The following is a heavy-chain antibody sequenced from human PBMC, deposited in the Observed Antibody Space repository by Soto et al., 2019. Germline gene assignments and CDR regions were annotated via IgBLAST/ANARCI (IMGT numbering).Heavy chain of an antibody. CDR2: LSGSGTST. Sequence: EVQLLESGGGLVQPGGSLRLSCVASGFTFSDYAMTWVRQAPGKGLEWVSGLSGSGTSTYYADSVKGRFTISRDNSRDTLFLQMNSLTADDTAVYYCAKATTNGGWFNPFDSWGQGALVTVSS. J-gene: IGHJ4*02. CDR3: AKATTNGGWFNPFDS. V-gene: IGHV3-23*01. CDR1: GFTFSDYA. D-gene: IGHD6-19*01.